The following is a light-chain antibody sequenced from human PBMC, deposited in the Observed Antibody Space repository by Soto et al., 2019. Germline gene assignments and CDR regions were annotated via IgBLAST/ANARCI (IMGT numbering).Light chain of an antibody. CDR2: EVS. V-gene: IGLV2-14*01. CDR1: SSDVGAYNY. J-gene: IGLJ3*02. CDR3: TSYTRSNTWV. Sequence: QSVLTQPASVSGSPGQSITISCTGTSSDVGAYNYVSWYQQHPGKAPRVMIYEVSNRPSGVSSRFSGSKSGNTASLTISGLQTEDEADYYCTSYTRSNTWVFGGGTQLTVL.